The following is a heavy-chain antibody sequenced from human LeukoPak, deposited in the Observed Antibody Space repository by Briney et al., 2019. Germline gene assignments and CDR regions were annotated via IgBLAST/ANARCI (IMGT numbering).Heavy chain of an antibody. Sequence: GGSLRLSCAASGFTFSFYTMTWVRQAPGKGLEWVSSISTSSTYIYYADSLKGRFTISRDNAKNSLSLQMNSLRAEDTAVYYCARHRTASDYWGQGTLVTVSS. D-gene: IGHD3-16*02. CDR1: GFTFSFYT. J-gene: IGHJ4*02. CDR2: ISTSSTYI. CDR3: ARHRTASDY. V-gene: IGHV3-21*01.